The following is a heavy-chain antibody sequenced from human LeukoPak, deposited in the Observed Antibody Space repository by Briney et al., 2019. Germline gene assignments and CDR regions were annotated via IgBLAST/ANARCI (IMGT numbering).Heavy chain of an antibody. V-gene: IGHV1-46*01. CDR3: ARGAEMATIDDDAFDI. J-gene: IGHJ3*02. D-gene: IGHD5-24*01. CDR1: GYTFTSYY. Sequence: AAVKVSCKASGYTFTSYYMHWVRQAPGQGLEWMGIINLSGGSTSYAQKFQGRVTMTRDTSTSTVYKELSSLRSEDTAVYYCARGAEMATIDDDAFDIWGQGTMVTVSS. CDR2: INLSGGST.